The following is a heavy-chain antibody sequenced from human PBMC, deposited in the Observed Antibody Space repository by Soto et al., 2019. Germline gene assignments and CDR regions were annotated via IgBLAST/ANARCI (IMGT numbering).Heavy chain of an antibody. D-gene: IGHD2-21*01. Sequence: QVQLVESGGGVVQPGRALRLSCAASGFTFSSYGMHWVLQAPGKVLEWVGVISYEGSNKYYADSVKGQFTISRDNYKNTLYLQMNSLRAEDTAVYYCAKEDVVAEFCLDYWGQETLVTVSS. CDR2: ISYEGSNK. J-gene: IGHJ4*02. V-gene: IGHV3-30*18. CDR3: AKEDVVAEFCLDY. CDR1: GFTFSSYG.